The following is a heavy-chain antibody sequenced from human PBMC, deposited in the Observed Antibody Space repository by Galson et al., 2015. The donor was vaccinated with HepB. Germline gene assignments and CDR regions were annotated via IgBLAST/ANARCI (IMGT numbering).Heavy chain of an antibody. CDR2: INSGSNVI. V-gene: IGHV3-48*02. D-gene: IGHD3-22*01. Sequence: SLRLSCAASGFSFNRYNMNWVRQAPGKGLEWLSYINSGSNVIFYADSVKGRFITSRDNGKNSLHLQMNSLRDEDTAVYYCARDRGTIDYDSRGYDDAFNMWGQGTMVTVSS. CDR3: ARDRGTIDYDSRGYDDAFNM. J-gene: IGHJ3*02. CDR1: GFSFNRYN.